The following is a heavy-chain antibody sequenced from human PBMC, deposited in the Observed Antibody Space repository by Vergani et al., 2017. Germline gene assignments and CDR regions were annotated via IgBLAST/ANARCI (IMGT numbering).Heavy chain of an antibody. V-gene: IGHV4-30-4*08. D-gene: IGHD2-8*01. CDR2: IYYSGST. CDR3: ARGSYEDGGWFDP. CDR1: GGSISSGDYY. Sequence: QVQLQQWGGGLLKPSETLSLTCTVSGGSISSGDYYWSWIRQPPGKGLEWIGYIYYSGSTYYNPSLKSRVTISVDTSKNQFSLKLSSVTAADTAVYYCARGSYEDGGWFDPWGQGTLVTVSS. J-gene: IGHJ5*02.